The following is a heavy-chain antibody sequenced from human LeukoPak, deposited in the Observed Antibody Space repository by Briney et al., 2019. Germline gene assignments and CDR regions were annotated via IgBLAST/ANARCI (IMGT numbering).Heavy chain of an antibody. V-gene: IGHV3-11*06. CDR1: GFTFSDHY. CDR3: ARELPPVVTYYFDY. CDR2: ISSSSSYT. J-gene: IGHJ4*02. D-gene: IGHD3-22*01. Sequence: PGGSLRLSCAASGFTFSDHYMSWIRQAPGKGLEWVSYISSSSSYTNSADSVKGRFTISRDNAKKSLYLQMNSLRAEDTAVYYCARELPPVVTYYFDYWGQGTLVTVSS.